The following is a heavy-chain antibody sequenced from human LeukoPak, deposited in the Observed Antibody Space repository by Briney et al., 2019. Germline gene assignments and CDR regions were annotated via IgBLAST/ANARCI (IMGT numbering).Heavy chain of an antibody. CDR3: ARPSYGSGSTFDY. CDR1: GGSISSSSYY. J-gene: IGHJ4*02. D-gene: IGHD3-10*01. CDR2: NYYSGST. V-gene: IGHV4-39*01. Sequence: PSEPLSLTCTVSGGSISSSSYYWGWIRQPPGKGLEWFGSNYYSGSTYYNPSLKSRVTISVDTSKNQFSLKLSSVTAADTAVYYCARPSYGSGSTFDYWGQGTLVTVSS.